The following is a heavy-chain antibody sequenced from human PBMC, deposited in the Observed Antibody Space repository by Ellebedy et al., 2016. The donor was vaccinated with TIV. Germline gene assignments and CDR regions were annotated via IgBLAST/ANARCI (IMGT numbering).Heavy chain of an antibody. CDR3: AREEENQPFHN. CDR1: GGSISGSSFY. V-gene: IGHV4-39*01. Sequence: MPSETLSLTCTVSGGSISGSSFYWGWVRQPPGQGLDWIGSIYYSGSTYYNPSLNSRATISVDTSKNQFSLRLNSMTAADTAVYYCAREEENQPFHNWGQGTLVTVSS. J-gene: IGHJ4*02. CDR2: IYYSGST. D-gene: IGHD1-14*01.